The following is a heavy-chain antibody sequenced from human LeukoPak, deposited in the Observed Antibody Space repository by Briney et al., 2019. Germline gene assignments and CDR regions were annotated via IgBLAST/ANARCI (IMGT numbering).Heavy chain of an antibody. Sequence: GESLKISCDGSGYSFKNYWIGWVRQMPGKGLEWMGVTYPDDSDTRYSPSFQGQVTISADKSIGTAYLQWSSLKASDTAMYYCAIGGDSTTSCYRCFNYWGQGTLVTVSS. CDR3: AIGGDSTTSCYRCFNY. D-gene: IGHD2-2*01. V-gene: IGHV5-51*01. CDR2: TYPDDSDT. CDR1: GYSFKNYW. J-gene: IGHJ4*02.